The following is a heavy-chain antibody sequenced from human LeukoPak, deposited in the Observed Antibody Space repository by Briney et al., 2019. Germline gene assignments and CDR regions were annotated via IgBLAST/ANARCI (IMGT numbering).Heavy chain of an antibody. CDR3: AGRRLGNYDLDY. Sequence: PSETLSLTCTVSGGSISGYYWNWIRQPPGKGLEWIGYVSYSGSTNYNPSLKSRVTISVDTSKNQFSLKVSSVTAADTAVYYCAGRRLGNYDLDYWGQGTLVTVSS. CDR2: VSYSGST. CDR1: GGSISGYY. J-gene: IGHJ4*02. D-gene: IGHD1-7*01. V-gene: IGHV4-59*08.